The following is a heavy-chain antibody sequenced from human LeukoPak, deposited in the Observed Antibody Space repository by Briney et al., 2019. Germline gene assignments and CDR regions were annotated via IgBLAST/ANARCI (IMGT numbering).Heavy chain of an antibody. Sequence: SEILSLTWTVSGASISSGDYYWSWIRQPPGKGLEWIGYIYYSGSTYYNPSLKSRVTISVDTSKNQFSLKLSSVTAADTAVYYCARDGYNIFDYWGQGTLVTVSS. D-gene: IGHD5-24*01. CDR1: GASISSGDYY. CDR3: ARDGYNIFDY. V-gene: IGHV4-30-4*01. CDR2: IYYSGST. J-gene: IGHJ4*02.